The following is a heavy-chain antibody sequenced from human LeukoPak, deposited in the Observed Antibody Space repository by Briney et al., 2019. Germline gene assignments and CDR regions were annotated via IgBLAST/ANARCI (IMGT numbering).Heavy chain of an antibody. CDR2: ISSGSRTI. CDR1: GFTFSGYS. Sequence: PGGSLRLSCAASGFTFSGYSMNWVRQAPGRGLEWLSYISSGSRTIFYGDSVKGRFIISRDNAKNSLYLLMNSLRADDTAVYYCARESITGDRDFDYWGQGTLITVSS. D-gene: IGHD7-27*01. V-gene: IGHV3-48*01. CDR3: ARESITGDRDFDY. J-gene: IGHJ4*02.